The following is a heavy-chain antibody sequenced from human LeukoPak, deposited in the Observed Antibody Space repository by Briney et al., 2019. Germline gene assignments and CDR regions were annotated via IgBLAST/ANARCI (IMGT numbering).Heavy chain of an antibody. Sequence: PGGSLRLSCAASGFTFSSYAMSWVRQAPGKGLEWVSVISGSGGTTYYADSVKGRFTISRDNSKNTLYLQMNSLRAEDTAVYYCAKGISGTLGYCSSTSCHLDYWGQGTLVTVSS. CDR3: AKGISGTLGYCSSTSCHLDY. J-gene: IGHJ4*02. D-gene: IGHD2-2*01. CDR2: ISGSGGTT. CDR1: GFTFSSYA. V-gene: IGHV3-23*01.